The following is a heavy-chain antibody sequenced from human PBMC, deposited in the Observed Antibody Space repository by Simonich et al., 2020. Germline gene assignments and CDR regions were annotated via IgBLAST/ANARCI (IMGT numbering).Heavy chain of an antibody. J-gene: IGHJ4*02. V-gene: IGHV1-18*01. CDR3: ARDQGGRAAAATDY. D-gene: IGHD6-13*01. Sequence: QVQLVKSGAEVNKPGASVKVSCKASGYTFTSYGISWVRQAPGQGLEWMGRISDYKGNKNHAQKLQGRVTMTTDTSTSTAYMELRSLRSDDTAVYYCARDQGGRAAAATDYWGQGTLVTVSS. CDR2: ISDYKGNK. CDR1: GYTFTSYG.